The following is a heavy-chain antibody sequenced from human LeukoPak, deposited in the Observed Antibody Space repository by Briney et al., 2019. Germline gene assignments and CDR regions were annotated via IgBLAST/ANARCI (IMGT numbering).Heavy chain of an antibody. J-gene: IGHJ4*02. D-gene: IGHD6-6*01. CDR2: KSIYNGNT. CDR3: ARGGPFPSSSSSREYYLDY. Sequence: ASVKVSCKASGYDFINYGISWVRQAPGQGLEWMGWKSIYNGNTDYKLQGRVTMTTDTSTSTAYMELRSLRSDDTAVYYCARGGPFPSSSSSREYYLDYWGQGTLVTVSS. V-gene: IGHV1-18*01. CDR1: GYDFINYG.